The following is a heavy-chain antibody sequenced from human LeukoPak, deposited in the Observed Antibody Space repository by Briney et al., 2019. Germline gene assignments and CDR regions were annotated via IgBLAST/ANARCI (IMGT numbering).Heavy chain of an antibody. CDR1: AFTVSSKY. D-gene: IGHD1-7*01. CDR2: IYSGGST. J-gene: IGHJ4*02. V-gene: IGHV3-66*02. Sequence: GGSLRLSCAASAFTVSSKYMSWVRQAPGKGLERVSIIYSGGSTYYAESVKGGFTISRDNSKNTLYLQMSSLRAEDTAMYYCARGGRVETTGFYFDYWGQGTLVTVSS. CDR3: ARGGRVETTGFYFDY.